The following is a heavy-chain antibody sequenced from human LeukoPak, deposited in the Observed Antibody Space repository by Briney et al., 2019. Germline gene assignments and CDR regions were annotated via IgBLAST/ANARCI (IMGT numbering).Heavy chain of an antibody. Sequence: GGSLRLSCAASGFTFSSYEMNWVRQAPGKGLEWVSYISSSGSTIYYADSVKGRFTISRDNAKNSLYLQMNSLRAEDTAVYYCAREWAAVWFGESIYYYGMDVWGEGTTVTVSS. J-gene: IGHJ6*04. CDR3: AREWAAVWFGESIYYYGMDV. CDR2: ISSSGSTI. CDR1: GFTFSSYE. V-gene: IGHV3-48*03. D-gene: IGHD3-10*01.